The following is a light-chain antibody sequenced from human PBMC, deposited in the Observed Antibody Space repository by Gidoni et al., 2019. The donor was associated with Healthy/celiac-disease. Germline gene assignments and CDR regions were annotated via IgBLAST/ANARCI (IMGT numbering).Light chain of an antibody. V-gene: IGKV3-11*01. CDR3: QQRSNWPPIT. J-gene: IGKJ5*01. CDR1: QCVSSY. CDR2: DAS. Sequence: EIVLTQSPATLSLSPGERAALSCRASQCVSSYLAWYQQKPGQAPRLLIYDASNRATGIPARFSGSRSGTDFTLTISSLEPEDFAVYYCQQRSNWPPITFGQGTRLEIK.